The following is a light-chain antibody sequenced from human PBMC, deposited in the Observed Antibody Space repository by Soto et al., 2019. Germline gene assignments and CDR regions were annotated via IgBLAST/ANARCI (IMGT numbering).Light chain of an antibody. Sequence: EIVLTQSPGTLSLSPGERATLSCRASQSVSSSYLAGYQQKPGQAPRLLIYGAASRSTGIPDRFSGSGSGTDFTLTISRLEPEDVAVYYCQQYGSSPRITFGGGTKVEIK. CDR2: GAA. CDR3: QQYGSSPRIT. J-gene: IGKJ4*01. CDR1: QSVSSSY. V-gene: IGKV3-20*01.